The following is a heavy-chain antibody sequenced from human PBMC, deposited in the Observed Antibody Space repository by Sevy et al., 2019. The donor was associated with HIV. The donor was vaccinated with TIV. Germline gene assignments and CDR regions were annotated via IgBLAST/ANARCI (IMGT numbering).Heavy chain of an antibody. J-gene: IGHJ5*02. D-gene: IGHD2-2*01. V-gene: IGHV3-21*01. CDR1: GFTFSSYS. Sequence: GGSLRLSCAASGFTFSSYSMNWVRQAPGKGLEWVSSISSSSSYIYYADSVKGRFTISRDNAKNSLYLQMNSLRAEDTAVYYCASSGRCSSTSCPKNSFEPWGQGTLVTVSS. CDR3: ASSGRCSSTSCPKNSFEP. CDR2: ISSSSSYI.